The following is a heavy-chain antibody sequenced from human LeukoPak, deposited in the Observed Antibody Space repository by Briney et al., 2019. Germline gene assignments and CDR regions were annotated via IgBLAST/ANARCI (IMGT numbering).Heavy chain of an antibody. CDR3: ARGKRGYSSSWYDY. D-gene: IGHD6-13*01. Sequence: SETLSLTCAVYGGSFSGYYWSWIRQPPGRGLEWIGEINHSGSTNYNPSLKSRVTISVDTSKNQFSLKLSSVTAADTAVYYCARGKRGYSSSWYDYWGQGTLVTVSS. V-gene: IGHV4-34*01. J-gene: IGHJ4*02. CDR1: GGSFSGYY. CDR2: INHSGST.